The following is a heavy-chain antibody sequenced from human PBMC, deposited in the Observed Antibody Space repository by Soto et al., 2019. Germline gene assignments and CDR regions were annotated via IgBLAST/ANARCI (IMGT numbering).Heavy chain of an antibody. CDR2: IDWADDK. Sequence: VSGPTLVNPTQTLTLTCTFSGFSLSTTGMCVSWIRQPPGKALEWLALIDWADDKYYSTSLKTRLTISKDTSKNQVVLTMTNVEPVGTATYFCSRAVGGFTYGYPDYWGQGTLVTVSS. CDR3: SRAVGGFTYGYPDY. D-gene: IGHD5-18*01. J-gene: IGHJ4*02. V-gene: IGHV2-70*01. CDR1: GFSLSTTGMC.